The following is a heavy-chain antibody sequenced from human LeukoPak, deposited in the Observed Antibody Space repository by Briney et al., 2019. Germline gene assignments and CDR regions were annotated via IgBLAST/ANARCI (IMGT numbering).Heavy chain of an antibody. Sequence: GESLKISCAASGFTFSNYAMHWVRQAPGKGLEWVAVIWYDGSNKYYADSVKGRFTVSRDNSKNTLYLQMNSLRAEDTAVYYCARSSGWQPDFDYWGQGTLVTVSS. CDR2: IWYDGSNK. J-gene: IGHJ4*02. CDR3: ARSSGWQPDFDY. D-gene: IGHD6-19*01. V-gene: IGHV3-33*01. CDR1: GFTFSNYA.